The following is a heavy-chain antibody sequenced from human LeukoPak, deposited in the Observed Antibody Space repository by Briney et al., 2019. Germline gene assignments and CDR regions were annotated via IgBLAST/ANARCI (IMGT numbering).Heavy chain of an antibody. CDR2: ISGSGGST. J-gene: IGHJ3*02. V-gene: IGHV3-23*01. CDR3: ARARPSLSVVPAADAFDI. D-gene: IGHD2-2*01. Sequence: GGSLRLSCAASGFTFSNYAMSWVRQAPGKGLEWVSAISGSGGSTYYADSVKGRFTISRDNAKNSLYLQMNSLRAEDTAVYYCARARPSLSVVPAADAFDIWGQGTMVTVSS. CDR1: GFTFSNYA.